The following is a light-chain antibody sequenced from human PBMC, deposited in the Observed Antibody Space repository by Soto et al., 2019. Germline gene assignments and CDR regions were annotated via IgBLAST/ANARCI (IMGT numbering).Light chain of an antibody. J-gene: IGKJ1*01. Sequence: EIVMTQSPATLSVSPGARATLSCRASQSVGSNLAWYQQRPGQAPRLLMYGASARATAIPARFSGSGSGTEFTLTISSLQSEDFAVYYCQQYGDWPRTFGQGTRVEI. CDR1: QSVGSN. CDR3: QQYGDWPRT. CDR2: GAS. V-gene: IGKV3-15*01.